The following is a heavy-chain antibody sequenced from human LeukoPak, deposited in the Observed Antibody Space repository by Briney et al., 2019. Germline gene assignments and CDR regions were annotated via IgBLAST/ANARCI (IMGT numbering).Heavy chain of an antibody. V-gene: IGHV3-74*01. Sequence: PGGSLRLSCAASGFTFSSYWMHWVRQAPGKGLGWVSRINSDGSSTYYADSVKGRFTISRDNAKNTLYLQMNSLRAEDMAVYYCATSRLLKDAFDIWGQGTMVTVSS. CDR2: INSDGSST. CDR3: ATSRLLKDAFDI. CDR1: GFTFSSYW. J-gene: IGHJ3*02.